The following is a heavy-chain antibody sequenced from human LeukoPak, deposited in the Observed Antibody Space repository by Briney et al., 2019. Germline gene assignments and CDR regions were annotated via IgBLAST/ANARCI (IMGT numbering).Heavy chain of an antibody. V-gene: IGHV3-74*01. Sequence: PGGSLRLSCVASGFTFSNYWMHWVRQVPGKRLVWVSRINLDGSTTTYADSVKGRFTISRDNAKNTLYLEMNSLRAEDTALYYCARDKTVSALRRDYMDVWGKGTTVTVSS. D-gene: IGHD4-17*01. CDR2: INLDGSTT. CDR3: ARDKTVSALRRDYMDV. J-gene: IGHJ6*03. CDR1: GFTFSNYW.